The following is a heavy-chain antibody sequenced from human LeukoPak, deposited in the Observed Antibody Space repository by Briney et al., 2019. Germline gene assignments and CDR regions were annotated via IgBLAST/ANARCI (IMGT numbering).Heavy chain of an antibody. J-gene: IGHJ4*02. Sequence: SETLSLTCTVSGDSINSYYWSWIRQPPGKGLEWIGYIFYSGSTNYNPSLKSRVSISVDTSKNQFSLKLSSVTAADTAVYYCARGDSSRLIDYWGQGTLVTVSS. V-gene: IGHV4-59*01. CDR1: GDSINSYY. CDR2: IFYSGST. D-gene: IGHD6-13*01. CDR3: ARGDSSRLIDY.